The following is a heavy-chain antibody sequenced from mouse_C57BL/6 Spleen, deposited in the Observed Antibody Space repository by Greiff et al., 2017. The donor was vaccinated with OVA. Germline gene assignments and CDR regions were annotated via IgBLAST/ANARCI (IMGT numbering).Heavy chain of an antibody. Sequence: DVKLQESGGGLVKPGGSLKLSCAASGFTFSSYAMSWVRQTPEKRLEWVATISDGGSYTYYPDNVKGRFTISRDNAKNNLYLQMSHLKSEDTAMYYCARDRRQLSLKGFDYWGQGTTLTVSS. J-gene: IGHJ2*01. CDR2: ISDGGSYT. CDR1: GFTFSSYA. CDR3: ARDRRQLSLKGFDY. D-gene: IGHD3-2*02. V-gene: IGHV5-4*01.